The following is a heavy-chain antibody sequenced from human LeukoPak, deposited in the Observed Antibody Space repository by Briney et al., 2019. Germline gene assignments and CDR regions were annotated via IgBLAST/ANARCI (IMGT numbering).Heavy chain of an antibody. V-gene: IGHV3-30*04. CDR1: GFTFSSYA. CDR3: ARDFADGPLD. CDR2: ISYDGSNK. Sequence: GRSLRLSCAASGFTFSSYAMHWVRQAPGKGLEWVAVISYDGSNKYYADSVKDRFTISRDNSKNTPYLQMNSLRAEDTAVYYCARDFADGPLDWGQGTLVTVSS. J-gene: IGHJ4*02.